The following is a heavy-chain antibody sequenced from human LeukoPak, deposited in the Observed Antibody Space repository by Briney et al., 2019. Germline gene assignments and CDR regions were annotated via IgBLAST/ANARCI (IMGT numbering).Heavy chain of an antibody. CDR3: AREGVGSYGYEDWFDP. J-gene: IGHJ5*02. CDR2: INPNSGGT. CDR1: GYTFTGHY. V-gene: IGHV1-2*06. Sequence: ASVKVSCKASGYTFTGHYMHWVRQAPGQGLEWTGRINPNSGGTNYAQKFQGRVTMTRDTSISTAYMELSRLRSDDTAVYYCAREGVGSYGYEDWFDPWGQGTLVTVSS. D-gene: IGHD5-18*01.